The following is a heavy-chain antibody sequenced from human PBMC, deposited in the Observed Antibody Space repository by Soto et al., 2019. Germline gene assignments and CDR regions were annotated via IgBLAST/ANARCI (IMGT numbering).Heavy chain of an antibody. CDR3: ARESDDSSGYYSHYYYGMDV. CDR2: ISYDGSNK. D-gene: IGHD3-22*01. J-gene: IGHJ6*02. CDR1: GFTFSSYA. V-gene: IGHV3-30-3*01. Sequence: QVQLVESGGGVVQPGRSLRLSCAASGFTFSSYAMHWVRQAPGKGLEWVAVISYDGSNKYYADSVKGRFTISRDNSKNTLYLKMNSLRAEDTGVYYCARESDDSSGYYSHYYYGMDVWGQGTTVTVSS.